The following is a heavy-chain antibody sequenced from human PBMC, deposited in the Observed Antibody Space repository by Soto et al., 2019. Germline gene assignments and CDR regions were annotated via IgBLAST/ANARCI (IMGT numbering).Heavy chain of an antibody. J-gene: IGHJ4*02. CDR1: GDSISSSNYY. Sequence: QLQLQESGPGLVKPSETLSLTCSVSGDSISSSNYYWGWIRQPPGKGLECIGSIYYSGSTYYNPSLKGRVYMSLDMSKNSFDLQLNSLTAADTAVYYCASYELSTAYFPQFLFDYWGQGTLVTVSA. CDR2: IYYSGST. V-gene: IGHV4-39*02. CDR3: ASYELSTAYFPQFLFDY. D-gene: IGHD3-9*01.